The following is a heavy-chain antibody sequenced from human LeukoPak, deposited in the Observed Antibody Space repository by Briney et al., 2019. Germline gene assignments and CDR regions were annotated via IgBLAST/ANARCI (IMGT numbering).Heavy chain of an antibody. J-gene: IGHJ4*02. V-gene: IGHV3-21*01. CDR1: GFTFSSYS. CDR3: AKDSGPAADY. Sequence: GGSLRLSCAASGFTFSSYSMNWVRQALGKGLEWVSFISSSGSFIYYADSVKGRFTISRDNAKNSLYVQMNSLRAEDTAVYYCAKDSGPAADYWGQGTLVTVSS. CDR2: ISSSGSFI. D-gene: IGHD2-2*01.